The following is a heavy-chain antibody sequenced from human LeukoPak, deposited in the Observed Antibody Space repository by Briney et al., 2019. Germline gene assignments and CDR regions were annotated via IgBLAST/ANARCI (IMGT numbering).Heavy chain of an antibody. D-gene: IGHD3-22*01. CDR2: ISSSSSYI. CDR1: GFTFSSYS. J-gene: IGHJ3*02. Sequence: GGSLRLSCAASGFTFSSYSTNWVRQAPGKGLEWVSSISSSSSYIYYADSVKGRFTISRDNAKNSLYLQMNSLRAEDTAVYYCARDSQYYYDSSGYSLPADDAFDIWGQGTMVTVSS. V-gene: IGHV3-21*01. CDR3: ARDSQYYYDSSGYSLPADDAFDI.